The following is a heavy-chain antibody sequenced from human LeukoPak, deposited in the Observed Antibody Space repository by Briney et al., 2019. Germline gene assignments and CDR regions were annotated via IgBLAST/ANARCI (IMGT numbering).Heavy chain of an antibody. D-gene: IGHD2-15*01. V-gene: IGHV3-30*04. CDR2: ISYDGSNK. Sequence: PGGSLRLSCAASGFTFSSYAMHWVRQAPGKGLEWVAVISYDGSNKYYADSVKGRFTISRDNSKNTLYLQMNSLRAEDTAVYYCARTGSGYCSGGSCFSSTTKGYFDYWGQGTLVTVSS. CDR3: ARTGSGYCSGGSCFSSTTKGYFDY. J-gene: IGHJ4*02. CDR1: GFTFSSYA.